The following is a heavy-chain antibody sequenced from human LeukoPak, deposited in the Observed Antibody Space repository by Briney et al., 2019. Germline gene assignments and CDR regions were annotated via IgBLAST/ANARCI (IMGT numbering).Heavy chain of an antibody. CDR2: IYHSGST. J-gene: IGHJ4*02. D-gene: IGHD1-26*01. CDR1: VYSISSGYY. CDR3: ARVLGGEQLFDY. Sequence: SETLSLSCAVSVYSISSGYYWGWIRQPPGKELEWCGSIYHSGSTYYNPSLKSGVTISVDTSKNQFSLKLSSVTAADTAVYFCARVLGGEQLFDYWGQGTLVTVSS. V-gene: IGHV4-38-2*01.